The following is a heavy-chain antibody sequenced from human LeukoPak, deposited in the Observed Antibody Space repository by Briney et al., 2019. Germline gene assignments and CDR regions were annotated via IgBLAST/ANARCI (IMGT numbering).Heavy chain of an antibody. D-gene: IGHD6-19*01. CDR2: ISYDGSNK. J-gene: IGHJ5*02. CDR3: ARGLSSGEFDP. V-gene: IGHV3-30*01. Sequence: GGSLRLSCAASGFTFSSYAMHWVRQAPGKGLERVAVISYDGSNKYYADSVKGRFTISRDNSKNTLYLQMNSLRAEDTAVYYCARGLSSGEFDPWGQGTLVTVSS. CDR1: GFTFSSYA.